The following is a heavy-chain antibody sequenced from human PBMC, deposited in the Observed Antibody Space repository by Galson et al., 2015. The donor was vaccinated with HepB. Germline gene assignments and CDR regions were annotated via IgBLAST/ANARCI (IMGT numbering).Heavy chain of an antibody. CDR2: IRSSGSYI. V-gene: IGHV3-21*01. D-gene: IGHD6-13*01. Sequence: SLRLSCAASGFTFSSYSMNWVRQAPGKGLEWVSSIRSSGSYIYYADSVKGRFTISRDNAKNSLYLQMNSLRAEDTAVYYCARDPGIAPFDPWGQGTLVTVSS. J-gene: IGHJ5*02. CDR1: GFTFSSYS. CDR3: ARDPGIAPFDP.